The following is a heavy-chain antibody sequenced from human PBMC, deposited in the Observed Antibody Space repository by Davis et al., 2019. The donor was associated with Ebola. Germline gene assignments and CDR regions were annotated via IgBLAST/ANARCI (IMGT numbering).Heavy chain of an antibody. CDR3: ASLSAMGQWLVSDAFDM. V-gene: IGHV3-23*01. Sequence: GGSLRLSCAASGFTFSTNAMSWVRQAPGKGLEWVSYITDSGGATDYAGSVKGRFTISRDNSKNTLYLQMDSLRTEDTAVYYCASLSAMGQWLVSDAFDMWGQGTMVTVSS. CDR1: GFTFSTNA. D-gene: IGHD6-19*01. CDR2: ITDSGGAT. J-gene: IGHJ3*02.